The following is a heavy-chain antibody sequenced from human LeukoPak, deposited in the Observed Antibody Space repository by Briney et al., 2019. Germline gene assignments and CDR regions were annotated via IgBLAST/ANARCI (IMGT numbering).Heavy chain of an antibody. CDR3: ARGTVTAPDY. V-gene: IGHV3-53*01. J-gene: IGHJ4*02. CDR2: IYSGGNT. Sequence: GVSLRLSCAASGFSVSNTYMSWVRQAPGKGLEWVSIIYSGGNTYYAGSVKGRFTISRDNSKNTLYLQMNRLRPEDTAVYYCARGTVTAPDYWGQGTLVTVSS. CDR1: GFSVSNTY. D-gene: IGHD2-21*02.